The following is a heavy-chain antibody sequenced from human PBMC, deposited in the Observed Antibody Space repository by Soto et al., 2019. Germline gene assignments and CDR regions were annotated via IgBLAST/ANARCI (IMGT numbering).Heavy chain of an antibody. CDR3: ARDRYPFDY. CDR1: GFTFSNYW. J-gene: IGHJ4*02. V-gene: IGHV3-74*01. Sequence: GGSLRLSCSASGFTFSNYWMHWVRQGPGKGLVWVARLNIDGSTRNYADSVKGRFTISRDNAQNTLFLQMNSLSAEDTAVYYCARDRYPFDYWGQGTLVTVS. CDR2: LNIDGSTR. D-gene: IGHD1-26*01.